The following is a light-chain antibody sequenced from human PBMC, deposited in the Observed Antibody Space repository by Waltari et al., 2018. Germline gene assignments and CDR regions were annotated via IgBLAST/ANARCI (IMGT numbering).Light chain of an antibody. V-gene: IGLV2-23*02. CDR2: DVN. J-gene: IGLJ3*02. CDR1: SSDVGTYDL. CDR3: CSFADSSASWV. Sequence: QSALTQPAAVSGSPGQSITISCTGTSSDVGTYDLVSRYQQHPGKAPKLMIHDVNKRPSGVSPRFSGSKSGNTASLTISGLQAEDEADYYCCSFADSSASWVFGGGTKLTVL.